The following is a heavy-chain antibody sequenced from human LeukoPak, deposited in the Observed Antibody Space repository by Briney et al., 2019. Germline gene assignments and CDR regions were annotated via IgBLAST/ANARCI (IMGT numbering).Heavy chain of an antibody. Sequence: GASVKVSCKASGGTFSSYAISWVRQAPGQGLEWMGRIIPILGIANYAQKFQGRVTITADKSTSTAYMELSSLRSEDTAVYYCARSDHYDSRANDYWGQGTLVTVSS. CDR2: IIPILGIA. CDR3: ARSDHYDSRANDY. D-gene: IGHD3-22*01. CDR1: GGTFSSYA. V-gene: IGHV1-69*04. J-gene: IGHJ4*02.